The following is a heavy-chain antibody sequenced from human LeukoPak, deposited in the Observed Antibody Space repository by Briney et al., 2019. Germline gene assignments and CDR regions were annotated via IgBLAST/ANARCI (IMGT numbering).Heavy chain of an antibody. CDR3: AKVRGTLSSHFFFDY. D-gene: IGHD1-1*01. J-gene: IGHJ4*01. V-gene: IGHV3-9*01. CDR2: ISYNGAFI. Sequence: GGSLRLSCAASGFSFCEYAMHWVRHAPGKGLEWLSIISYNGAFIDYADSVKGRFTVSRDNAENSLFLHMNSLRPEDTAFYYCAKVRGTLSSHFFFDYWGQGIRVTVSS. CDR1: GFSFCEYA.